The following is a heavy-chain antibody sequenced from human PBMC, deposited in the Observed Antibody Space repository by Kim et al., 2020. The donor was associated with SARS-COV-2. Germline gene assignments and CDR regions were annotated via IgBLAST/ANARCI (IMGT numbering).Heavy chain of an antibody. J-gene: IGHJ4*02. CDR2: IIPIFGTA. CDR1: GGTFSSYA. D-gene: IGHD3-22*01. V-gene: IGHV1-69*13. CDR3: ARDAESTGYYDSSGYYLPFFDY. Sequence: SVKVSCKASGGTFSSYAISWVRQAPGQGLEWMGGIIPIFGTANYAQKFQGRVTITADESTSTAYMELSSLRSEDTAVYYCARDAESTGYYDSSGYYLPFFDYGGQGTLVSVSS.